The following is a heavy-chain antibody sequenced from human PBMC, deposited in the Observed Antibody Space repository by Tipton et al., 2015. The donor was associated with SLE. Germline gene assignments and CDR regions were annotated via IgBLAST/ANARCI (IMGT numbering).Heavy chain of an antibody. CDR2: INHSGST. CDR3: ARYDFWSGYFVN. V-gene: IGHV4-34*01. J-gene: IGHJ4*02. Sequence: TLSLTCAVYGGSFSGYYWSWIRQPPGKGLEWIGEINHSGSTNYNPSLKSRVTISVDTSKNQFSLKLSSVTAADTAVYYCARYDFWSGYFVNWGQGTLVTVSS. D-gene: IGHD3-3*01. CDR1: GGSFSGYY.